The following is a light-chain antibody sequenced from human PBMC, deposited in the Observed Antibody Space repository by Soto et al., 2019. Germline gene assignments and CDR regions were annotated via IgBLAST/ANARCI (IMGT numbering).Light chain of an antibody. J-gene: IGKJ3*01. Sequence: DIVLTQSPATLSLSPGERATLSCRASQSVRSNLAWYQQKPGQAPRLLIYDASNRATGIPARFSGSGSGTDFTLTISSLEPEDFAVYYCLQRSNWQFTFGPGTKVDIK. CDR3: LQRSNWQFT. CDR1: QSVRSN. V-gene: IGKV3-11*01. CDR2: DAS.